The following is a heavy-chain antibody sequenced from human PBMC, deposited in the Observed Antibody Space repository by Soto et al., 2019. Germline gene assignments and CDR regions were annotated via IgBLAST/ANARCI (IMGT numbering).Heavy chain of an antibody. Sequence: ASVKVSCKASGYTFTSYGISWVRQAPGQGLEWMGWISAYNGNTNYAQKLQGRVTMTTDTSTSTAYMELRSLRSDDTAVYYCAKGETDGVRKWGLDVWGQGTTVTVSS. CDR3: AKGETDGVRKWGLDV. J-gene: IGHJ6*02. CDR2: ISAYNGNT. CDR1: GYTFTSYG. V-gene: IGHV1-18*04. D-gene: IGHD2-8*01.